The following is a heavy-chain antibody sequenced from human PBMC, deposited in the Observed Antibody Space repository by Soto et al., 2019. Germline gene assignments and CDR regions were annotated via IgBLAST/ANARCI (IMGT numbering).Heavy chain of an antibody. J-gene: IGHJ4*02. CDR1: GFTFSSYD. CDR3: VRRVSGNYDY. CDR2: ISSNGSTT. V-gene: IGHV3-64*01. Sequence: EVQLAESGGGMVQPGGSLRLSCVASGFTFSSYDMHWVRQAPGKGLEYVSSISSNGSTTYYGNSVKGRFTISRDNSKNTLYLQMGSLRAEDMAVYYCVRRVSGNYDYWGQGNLVTVSS. D-gene: IGHD1-7*01.